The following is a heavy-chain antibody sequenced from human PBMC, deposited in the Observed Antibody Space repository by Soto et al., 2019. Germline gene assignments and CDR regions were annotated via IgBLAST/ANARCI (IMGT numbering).Heavy chain of an antibody. J-gene: IGHJ4*02. CDR2: ISGSGGST. Sequence: PGGSLRLSCAASGFTFSSYAMSWVRQAPGKGLEWVSAISGSGGSTYYADSVKGRFTISRDNSKNTLYLQMNSLRAEDTAVYCCARPFAAAGHGDYWGQGTLVTVPQ. CDR1: GFTFSSYA. V-gene: IGHV3-23*01. CDR3: ARPFAAAGHGDY. D-gene: IGHD6-13*01.